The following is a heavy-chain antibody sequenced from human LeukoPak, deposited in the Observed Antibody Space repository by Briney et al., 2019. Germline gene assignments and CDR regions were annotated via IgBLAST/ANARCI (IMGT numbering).Heavy chain of an antibody. D-gene: IGHD2-2*01. CDR3: ARNDIVVVPAAQGNWFDP. V-gene: IGHV3-48*01. CDR1: GFTFSSYS. Sequence: PGGSLRLSCAASGFTFSSYSMNWVRQAPGKGLEWVSYISSSSSTIYYADSVKGRFTISRDNAKNSLYLQMNSLRSEDTAVYYCARNDIVVVPAAQGNWFDPWGQGTLVTVSS. CDR2: ISSSSSTI. J-gene: IGHJ5*02.